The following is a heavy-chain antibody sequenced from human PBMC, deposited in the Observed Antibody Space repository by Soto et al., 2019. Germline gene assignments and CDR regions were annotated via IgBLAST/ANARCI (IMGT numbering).Heavy chain of an antibody. CDR3: AKDGQDIVVVPGDY. Sequence: GGSLRLSCAASGFTFSSYAMSWVRQAPGKGLEWVSAISGSGGSTYYADSVKGRFTISRDNSKNTLYLQMNSLRAEDTAVYYCAKDGQDIVVVPGDYWGQGTLVTVSS. V-gene: IGHV3-23*01. J-gene: IGHJ4*02. D-gene: IGHD2-2*01. CDR2: ISGSGGST. CDR1: GFTFSSYA.